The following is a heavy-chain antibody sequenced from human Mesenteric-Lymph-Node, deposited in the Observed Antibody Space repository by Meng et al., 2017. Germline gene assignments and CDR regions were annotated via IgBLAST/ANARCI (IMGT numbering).Heavy chain of an antibody. CDR3: ARAGYSSSRGFDY. J-gene: IGHJ4*02. D-gene: IGHD6-13*01. V-gene: IGHV1-18*01. CDR1: GYTFTRYG. Sequence: QVQLVQSGAEVKKPGASVKVSCKDSGYTFTRYGIRWVRPAPGQGLEWRGWIRAYHCYTNYAQELPGRVPMTPDPSPGTAYMELRSLRSDDPAVFFCARAGYSSSRGFDYWGQGTLVTVSS. CDR2: IRAYHCYT.